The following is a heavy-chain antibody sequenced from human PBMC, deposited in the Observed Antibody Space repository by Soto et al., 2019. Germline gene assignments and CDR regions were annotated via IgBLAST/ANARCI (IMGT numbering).Heavy chain of an antibody. D-gene: IGHD1-26*01. CDR1: GFTFSSYA. CDR2: ISYDGSNK. CDR3: ARDISGSYYGHYFDY. V-gene: IGHV3-30-3*01. Sequence: LRLSCAASGFTFSSYAMHWVRQAPGKGLEWVAVISYDGSNKYYADSVKGRFTISRDNSKNTLYLQMNSLRAEDTAVYYCARDISGSYYGHYFDYWGQGTLVTVSS. J-gene: IGHJ4*02.